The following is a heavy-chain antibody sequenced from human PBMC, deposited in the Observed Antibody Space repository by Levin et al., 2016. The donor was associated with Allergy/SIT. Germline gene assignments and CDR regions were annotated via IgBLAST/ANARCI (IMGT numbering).Heavy chain of an antibody. CDR3: ARDGSYGDYGGG. D-gene: IGHD4-17*01. Sequence: SETLSLTCTVSGGSMSGYHWSWIRQPPGKGLEWLGYIYYRGNTDYNPSLKSRVTISVDTSKNQFSLKLSSVTAADTAVYYCARDGSYGDYGGGWGQGTLVTVSS. V-gene: IGHV4-59*12. J-gene: IGHJ4*02. CDR1: GGSMSGYH. CDR2: IYYRGNT.